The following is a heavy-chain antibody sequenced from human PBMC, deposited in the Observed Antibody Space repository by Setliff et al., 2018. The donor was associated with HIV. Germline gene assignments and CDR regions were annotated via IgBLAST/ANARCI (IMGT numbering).Heavy chain of an antibody. V-gene: IGHV5-51*01. J-gene: IGHJ3*01. CDR2: VYPGDSDA. D-gene: IGHD1-26*01. CDR1: GFNSTNYW. CDR3: AKRRASGSLLDTFDV. Sequence: PGESLKISCRGSGFNSTNYWIGWVRQMPGKGLEWMGIVYPGDSDARYSPSFRGHFTISADKSITTAYLQWSSLKASDTAMYYCAKRRASGSLLDTFDVWGQGTMVTVSS.